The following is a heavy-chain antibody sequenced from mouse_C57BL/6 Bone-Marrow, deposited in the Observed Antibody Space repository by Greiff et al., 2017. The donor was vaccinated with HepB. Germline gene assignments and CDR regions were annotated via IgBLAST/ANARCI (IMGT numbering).Heavy chain of an antibody. CDR3: ASPIYYYGPYYFDY. V-gene: IGHV1-9*01. Sequence: VKLMESGAELMKPGASVKLSCKATGYTFTGYWIEWVKQRPGHGLEWIGEILPGSGSTNYKEKFKGKATFTADTSSNTAYMQLSSLTTEDSAIYYCASPIYYYGPYYFDYWGQGTTLTVSS. CDR2: ILPGSGST. CDR1: GYTFTGYW. D-gene: IGHD1-1*01. J-gene: IGHJ2*01.